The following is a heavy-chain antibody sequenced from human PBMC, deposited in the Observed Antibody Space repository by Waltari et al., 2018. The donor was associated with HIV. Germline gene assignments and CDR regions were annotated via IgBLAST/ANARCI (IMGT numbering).Heavy chain of an antibody. CDR2: ISGSDGNT. D-gene: IGHD6-13*01. V-gene: IGHV3-23*04. CDR3: AILIAAAGDFDY. CDR1: GFALRGYV. J-gene: IGHJ4*02. Sequence: EVQLVESGGGMVQAGGSLRLSCAASGFALRGYVMSWVRQAPGKGLEWVSTISGSDGNTYYPDSVQGRFTISRDNSKNTLFLQLNSLRAEDTAVYYCAILIAAAGDFDYWGQGTLVTVSS.